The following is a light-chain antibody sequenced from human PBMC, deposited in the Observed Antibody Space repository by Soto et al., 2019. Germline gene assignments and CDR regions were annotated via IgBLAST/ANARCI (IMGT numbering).Light chain of an antibody. Sequence: EIVLTQSPGTLSLSPGERATLSCRASQSISGTFLAWYQHKPGQAPRVLIYGASRRATGIPDRFSGSGSGTDFTLTISRLEPEDFAVYYCQQYGTPPFTFGPGTKVDIK. V-gene: IGKV3-20*01. CDR1: QSISGTF. CDR3: QQYGTPPFT. CDR2: GAS. J-gene: IGKJ3*01.